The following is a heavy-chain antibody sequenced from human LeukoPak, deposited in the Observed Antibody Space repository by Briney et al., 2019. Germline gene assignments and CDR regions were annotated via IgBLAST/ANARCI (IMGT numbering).Heavy chain of an antibody. CDR1: GYTFTGYY. CDR2: INPNSGGT. J-gene: IGHJ4*02. V-gene: IGHV1-2*02. CDR3: ARDRSPAMGPQYYFDY. D-gene: IGHD5-18*01. Sequence: ASVKVSCKASGYTFTGYYMHWVRQAPGQGLEWMGWINPNSGGTDYAQKFQGRVTMTRDTSISTAYMELSRLRSDDTAVYYCARDRSPAMGPQYYFDYWGQGTLVTVSS.